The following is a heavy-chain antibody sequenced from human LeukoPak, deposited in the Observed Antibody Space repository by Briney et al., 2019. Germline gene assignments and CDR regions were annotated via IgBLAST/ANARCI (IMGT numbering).Heavy chain of an antibody. CDR2: IKSKAGGGTT. D-gene: IGHD5-12*01. V-gene: IGHV3-15*01. CDR3: TTVGLFYIGYPEAFDI. CDR1: GFTFSNAW. J-gene: IGHJ3*02. Sequence: GGSLRLPCAASGFTFSNAWMSWVRQAPGRGLEWVGRIKSKAGGGTTDYAAPVKGRFTISRDDSKNTQFLQMNSLQTEDTAVYYCTTVGLFYIGYPEAFDIWGQGTMVTVSS.